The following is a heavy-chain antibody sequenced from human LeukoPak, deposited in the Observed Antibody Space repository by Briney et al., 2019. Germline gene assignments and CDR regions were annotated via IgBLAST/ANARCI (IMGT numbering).Heavy chain of an antibody. CDR1: GGSISSGYY. D-gene: IGHD3-9*01. Sequence: SETLSLTCTVSGGSISSGYYWGWIRQPPGKGLEWIGSIHHTGSTYYNPSLKSRVTISVDTSKNQFSLKLSSVTAADTAVYYCAGRHDILTGYLRFDYWGQGTLVTVSS. J-gene: IGHJ4*02. V-gene: IGHV4-38-2*02. CDR3: AGRHDILTGYLRFDY. CDR2: IHHTGST.